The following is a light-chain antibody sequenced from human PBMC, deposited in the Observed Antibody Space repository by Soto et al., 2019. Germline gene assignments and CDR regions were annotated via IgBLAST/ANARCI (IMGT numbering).Light chain of an antibody. J-gene: IGLJ1*01. CDR1: ANDIGGYTF. CDR2: DVN. CDR3: SAHGGTNPYV. V-gene: IGLV2-8*01. Sequence: QSALTQPPSASGSPGQSVAISCTGTANDIGGYTFVSWYQQHPGKAPKLLIYDVNKRPSGVPDRFSGSKSGNKASLTVSGLQAEDEADYYCSAHGGTNPYVFGTGTKVTVL.